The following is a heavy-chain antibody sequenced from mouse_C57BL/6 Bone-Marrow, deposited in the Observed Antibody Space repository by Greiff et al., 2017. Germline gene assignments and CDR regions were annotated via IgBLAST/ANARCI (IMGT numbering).Heavy chain of an antibody. CDR2: ISYSGST. V-gene: IGHV3-8*01. Sequence: DVQLVESGPGLAKPSQTLSLTCSVTGYSITSDYWNWIRKFPGHKLEYMGYISYSGSTYYNPSLKSRISITRDTSKNQYYLQLNSVTTEDTSTYYCARRLLREVYFDYWGQGTTLTVSS. CDR1: GYSITSDY. D-gene: IGHD2-3*01. CDR3: ARRLLREVYFDY. J-gene: IGHJ2*01.